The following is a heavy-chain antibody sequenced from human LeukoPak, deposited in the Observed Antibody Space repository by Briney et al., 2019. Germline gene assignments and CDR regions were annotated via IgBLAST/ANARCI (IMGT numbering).Heavy chain of an antibody. CDR3: ARGLGFYCSSTSCYVGALDY. CDR1: GGSISSGSYY. V-gene: IGHV4-61*02. Sequence: SQTLSLTCTVSGGSISSGSYYRSWIRQPAGKGLEWIGRIYTSGSTNYNPSLKSRVTISVDTSKNQFSLKLSSVTAADTAVYYCARGLGFYCSSTSCYVGALDYWGQGTLVTVSS. J-gene: IGHJ4*02. CDR2: IYTSGST. D-gene: IGHD2-2*01.